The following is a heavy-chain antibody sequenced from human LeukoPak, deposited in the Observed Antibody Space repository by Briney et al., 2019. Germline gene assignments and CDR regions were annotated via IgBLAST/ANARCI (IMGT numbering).Heavy chain of an antibody. D-gene: IGHD3-3*01. CDR3: ARAYYDFWSGYFSLDWYFDL. Sequence: SETLSLTCTVSGGSISSYYWSWTRQPPGKGLEWIGYIYYSGSTNYNPSLKGRVTISVDTSKNQFSLKLSSVTAADTAVYYCARAYYDFWSGYFSLDWYFDLWGRGTLVTVSS. V-gene: IGHV4-59*01. J-gene: IGHJ2*01. CDR1: GGSISSYY. CDR2: IYYSGST.